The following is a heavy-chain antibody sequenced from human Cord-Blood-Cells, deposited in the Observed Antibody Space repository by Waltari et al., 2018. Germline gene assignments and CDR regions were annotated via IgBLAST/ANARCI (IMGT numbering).Heavy chain of an antibody. Sequence: QVQLVQSGAEVQTPGASVKVYCKARGETFTGYSSYRVRQAPGQGLEWMGRINPNSGGTNYAQKFQGRVTMTRDTSISTAYMELSRLRSDDTAVYYCARDRSDAFDIWGQGTMVTVSS. CDR2: INPNSGGT. J-gene: IGHJ3*02. CDR1: GETFTGYS. V-gene: IGHV1-2*06. CDR3: ARDRSDAFDI.